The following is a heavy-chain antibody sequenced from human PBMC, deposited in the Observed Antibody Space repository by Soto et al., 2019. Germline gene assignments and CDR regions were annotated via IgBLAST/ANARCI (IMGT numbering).Heavy chain of an antibody. V-gene: IGHV2-26*01. CDR2: IFSDNER. CDR1: GFSLTTGKMG. CDR3: ARMNVDSYQFYYAMDV. Sequence: PGPTLVNPTETLTLTCTVLGFSLTTGKMGVSWIRQPPGKALEWLAHIFSDNERSYSTSLQGRLTISKDTSGSQVVLSMTNVDPVDTATYYCARMNVDSYQFYYAMDVWGQGTTVTVSS. D-gene: IGHD4-17*01. J-gene: IGHJ6*02.